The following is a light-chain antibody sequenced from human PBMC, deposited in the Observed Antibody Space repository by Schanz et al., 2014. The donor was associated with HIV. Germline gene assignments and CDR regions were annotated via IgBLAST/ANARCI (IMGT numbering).Light chain of an antibody. CDR3: QSYELSNVV. CDR1: SSNIGSNY. J-gene: IGLJ2*01. V-gene: IGLV1-47*02. Sequence: QSVLTQPPSASGTPGQRVTISCSGSSSNIGSNYVYWYQHLPGTAPQLLIYDNNNRPSGVPDRFSVSRSGTSVSLVITDLQAEDEADYYCQSYELSNVVFGGGTKLTVL. CDR2: DNN.